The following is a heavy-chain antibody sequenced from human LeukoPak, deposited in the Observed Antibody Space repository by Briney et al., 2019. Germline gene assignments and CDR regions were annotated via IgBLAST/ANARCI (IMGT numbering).Heavy chain of an antibody. CDR2: ISAYNGNT. D-gene: IGHD4-17*01. CDR3: ARGNLGDFPTQFDY. V-gene: IGHV1-18*01. Sequence: ASVKVSCKPSGYTFTSYGISWVRPAPGQGLEWVGWISAYNGNTNYAQKLQGRVTMTTDTSTSTAYMELRSLRSDDTAVYYCARGNLGDFPTQFDYWGQGTLVTVSS. J-gene: IGHJ4*02. CDR1: GYTFTSYG.